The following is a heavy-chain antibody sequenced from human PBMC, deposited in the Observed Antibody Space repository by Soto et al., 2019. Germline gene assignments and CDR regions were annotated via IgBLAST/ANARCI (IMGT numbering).Heavy chain of an antibody. CDR1: GSSITSSNW. CDR2: SYHSGSS. Sequence: QVQLRESGPRLVKPSGTLSLTCAVSGSSITSSNWWTWVRHPPGKGLEWIGESYHSGSSNYNPSLKSRVTISVDKSKNQFFLKLTSVTAADTAVYYCARRYYYDSSGYYLGDWGQGTLVTVSS. CDR3: ARRYYYDSSGYYLGD. D-gene: IGHD3-22*01. J-gene: IGHJ4*02. V-gene: IGHV4-4*02.